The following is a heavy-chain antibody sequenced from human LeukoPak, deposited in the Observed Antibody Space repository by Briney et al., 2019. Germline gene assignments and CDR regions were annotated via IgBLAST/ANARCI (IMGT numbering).Heavy chain of an antibody. CDR1: GYTFTGYY. V-gene: IGHV1-2*04. J-gene: IGHJ6*04. Sequence: ASVKVSCKASGYTFTGYYMHWVRQAPGQGLEWMGWINPNSGGTNYAQKFQGWVTMTRDTSISTAYMELSRLRSDDPAVYYCARDPSPGIAAAGALDVWGKGTTVTVSS. D-gene: IGHD6-13*01. CDR3: ARDPSPGIAAAGALDV. CDR2: INPNSGGT.